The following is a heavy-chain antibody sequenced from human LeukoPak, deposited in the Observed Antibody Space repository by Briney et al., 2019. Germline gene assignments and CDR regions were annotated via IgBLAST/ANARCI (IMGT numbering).Heavy chain of an antibody. CDR1: GFTVSSNY. CDR2: IFSGAGT. D-gene: IGHD3-22*01. Sequence: GGSLRLSCAASGFTVSSNYMSWVRQAPGKGLEWVSVIFSGAGTYYADSVKGRFTISRDTSKNTLYLQMNSLRAEDTAVYYCARVQHYADITMIVVEGMDVWGQGTTVTVSS. CDR3: ARVQHYADITMIVVEGMDV. V-gene: IGHV3-66*01. J-gene: IGHJ6*02.